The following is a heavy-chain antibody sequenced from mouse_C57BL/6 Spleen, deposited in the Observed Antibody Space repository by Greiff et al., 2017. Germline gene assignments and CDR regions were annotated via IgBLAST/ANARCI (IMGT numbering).Heavy chain of an antibody. Sequence: VQLQQSGAELVKPGASVKISCKASGYAFSSYWMNWVKQRPGKGLEWIGQIYPGDGDTNYNGKFKGKATLTADKSSSTAYMQLSSLTSEDSAVYVGARSTVVATRYFDVWGTGTTVTVSS. J-gene: IGHJ1*03. V-gene: IGHV1-80*01. CDR3: ARSTVVATRYFDV. CDR2: IYPGDGDT. CDR1: GYAFSSYW. D-gene: IGHD1-1*01.